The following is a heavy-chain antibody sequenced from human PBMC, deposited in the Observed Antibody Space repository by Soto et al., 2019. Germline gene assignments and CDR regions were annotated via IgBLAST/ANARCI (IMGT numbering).Heavy chain of an antibody. CDR3: ARGSKESYPGSRIFDF. J-gene: IGHJ4*02. D-gene: IGHD3-10*01. V-gene: IGHV3-23*01. CDR1: GFTFSSYA. Sequence: EVQLLESGGGLVQPGGSLRLSCAASGFTFSSYAMSWVRQAPGKGLEWVSAISGSGGDTKYADSVRGRFTVSRDNSKNTLYLQMSSLRAEDSALYYCARGSKESYPGSRIFDFWGRGTLVTVSS. CDR2: ISGSGGDT.